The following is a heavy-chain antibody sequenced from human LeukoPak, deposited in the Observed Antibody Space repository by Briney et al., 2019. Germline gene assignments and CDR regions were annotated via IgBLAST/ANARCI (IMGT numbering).Heavy chain of an antibody. Sequence: GGSLRLSCAASGFTFSNYSMNWVRQAPGKGLEWVSSISSSSSYIYYADSVKGRFTISRDNAKNSLYLQMNSLRAEDTAVYYCARDQGVLPGANWGQGTLVTVSS. CDR1: GFTFSNYS. D-gene: IGHD1-14*01. J-gene: IGHJ4*02. CDR2: ISSSSSYI. CDR3: ARDQGVLPGAN. V-gene: IGHV3-21*01.